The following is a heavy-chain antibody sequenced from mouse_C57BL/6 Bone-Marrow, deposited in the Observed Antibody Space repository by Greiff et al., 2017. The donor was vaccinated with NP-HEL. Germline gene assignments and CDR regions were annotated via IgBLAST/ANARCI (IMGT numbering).Heavy chain of an antibody. CDR3: ARSLYCYGGSYGFAY. D-gene: IGHD1-1*01. J-gene: IGHJ3*01. CDR2: IHPNSGST. V-gene: IGHV1-64*01. Sequence: QVQLQQPGAELVKPGASVKLSCKASGYTFTSYWMHWVKQRPGQGLEWIGMIHPNSGSTNYNEKFKSKATLTVDKSSSTAYMQLSSLTSEDSAVYYCARSLYCYGGSYGFAYWGQGTLVTVSA. CDR1: GYTFTSYW.